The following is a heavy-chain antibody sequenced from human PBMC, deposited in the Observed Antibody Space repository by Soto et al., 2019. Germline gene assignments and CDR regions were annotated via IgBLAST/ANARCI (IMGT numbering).Heavy chain of an antibody. J-gene: IGHJ4*02. CDR2: IAPIGYST. CDR1: GLTFRNHA. V-gene: IGHV3-23*01. D-gene: IGHD2-8*01. Sequence: EVQLLESGGGLVQPGGSLRLSCAVSGLTFRNHAMSWVRQAPGKGLEWVSTIAPIGYSTHYVGSVEGRFTISRDDSKSTLDLQTNSLRADDTAVYYCVSWVSPHFDYWGQGTLVSVSS. CDR3: VSWVSPHFDY.